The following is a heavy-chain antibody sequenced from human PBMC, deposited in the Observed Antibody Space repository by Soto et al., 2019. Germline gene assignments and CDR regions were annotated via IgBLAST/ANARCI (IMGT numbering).Heavy chain of an antibody. D-gene: IGHD3-10*01. CDR2: INPIVSMS. V-gene: IGHV1-69*02. Sequence: QVQLVQSGTEVKKPGSSVKVSCKASGDTFSFYTINWVRQAPGLGLEWVGRINPIVSMSNYAQKFQGRVSMTAAKATSTASMALRTLRSDDTAMYFCAASYGSGYRAFDYWGQGALVIVSS. CDR3: AASYGSGYRAFDY. J-gene: IGHJ4*02. CDR1: GDTFSFYT.